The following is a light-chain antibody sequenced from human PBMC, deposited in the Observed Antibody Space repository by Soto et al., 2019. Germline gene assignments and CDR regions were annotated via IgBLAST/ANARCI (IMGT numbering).Light chain of an antibody. Sequence: QSVLTQPPSVSAAPGQRVTISCTGTSSDVGAYNYVSWYQHHPGKAPKLMIFEVSNRPSGVSNRFSGSKSGNTASLTISGLQAEDEADYYCSSYTSSSTLVVFGGGTKLTVL. CDR2: EVS. J-gene: IGLJ2*01. V-gene: IGLV2-14*01. CDR1: SSDVGAYNY. CDR3: SSYTSSSTLVV.